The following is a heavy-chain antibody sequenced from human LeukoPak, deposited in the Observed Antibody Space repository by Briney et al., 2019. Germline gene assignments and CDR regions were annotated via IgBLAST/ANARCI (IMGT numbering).Heavy chain of an antibody. CDR3: ARVWGGDFWSGYPNWFDP. D-gene: IGHD3-3*01. CDR2: INSDGSST. CDR1: GFTFSSYW. V-gene: IGHV3-74*01. Sequence: PGGSLRLSCAASGFTFSSYWMHWVRQAPGKGLVWVSRINSDGSSTSYADSVKGRFTISRDNAKNTLYLQMNSLRAEDTAVYYCARVWGGDFWSGYPNWFDPWGQGTLVTVSS. J-gene: IGHJ5*02.